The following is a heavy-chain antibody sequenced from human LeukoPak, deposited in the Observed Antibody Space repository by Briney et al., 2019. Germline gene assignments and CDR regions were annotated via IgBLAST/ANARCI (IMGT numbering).Heavy chain of an antibody. V-gene: IGHV3-7*05. CDR2: IKQGGSEK. CDR3: AREGQGYGGKDY. D-gene: IGHD4-23*01. J-gene: IGHJ4*02. Sequence: GGSLRLSCVASGLTFSSHRMTWVRQAPGKGLEWVAKIKQGGSEKHYLDSVKGRFTISRDDAKNSLYLQMSSLRADDTAVYYCAREGQGYGGKDYWGQGTRVTVSS. CDR1: GLTFSSHR.